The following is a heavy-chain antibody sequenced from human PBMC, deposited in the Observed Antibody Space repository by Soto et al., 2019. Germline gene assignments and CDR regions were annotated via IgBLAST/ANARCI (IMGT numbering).Heavy chain of an antibody. CDR1: GYTFTSYG. D-gene: IGHD3-3*01. CDR3: ARDQLSDFWSGYYIRGFYYGMDV. V-gene: IGHV1-18*04. Sequence: ASVKVSCKASGYTFTSYGISWVRQAPGQGLEWMGWISAYNGNTNYAQKLQGRVTMTTDTSTSTAYMELRSLRSDGTAVYYCARDQLSDFWSGYYIRGFYYGMDVWGQGTTVTVSS. J-gene: IGHJ6*02. CDR2: ISAYNGNT.